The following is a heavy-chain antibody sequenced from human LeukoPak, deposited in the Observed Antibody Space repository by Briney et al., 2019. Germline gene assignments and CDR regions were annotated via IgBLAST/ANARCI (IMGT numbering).Heavy chain of an antibody. CDR3: ARYVVYGSGKYYFDY. V-gene: IGHV4-39*01. J-gene: IGHJ4*02. D-gene: IGHD3-10*01. CDR2: INYGGTT. Sequence: SETLSLTCTVSGGSISNSNYYWSWIRQPPGKELEWIASINYGGTTYYNPSLKSRVTISVDTSKNQSSLRLSSVTAADTAVYLCARYVVYGSGKYYFDYWGQGSLVTVSS. CDR1: GGSISNSNYY.